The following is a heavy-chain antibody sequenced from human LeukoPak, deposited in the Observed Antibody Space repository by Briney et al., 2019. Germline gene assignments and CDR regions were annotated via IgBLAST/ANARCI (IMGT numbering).Heavy chain of an antibody. V-gene: IGHV3-11*04. CDR1: GFTFSDYY. D-gene: IGHD1-1*01. CDR2: ISSSGSTI. J-gene: IGHJ5*02. Sequence: GGSLRLSCAASGFTFSDYYMSWIRQAPGKGLEWVSYISSSGSTIYYADSVKGRFTISRDNAKISLYLQMNSLRVEDTDMYYCARDGGTDWYDPWGQGTLVTVSS. CDR3: ARDGGTDWYDP.